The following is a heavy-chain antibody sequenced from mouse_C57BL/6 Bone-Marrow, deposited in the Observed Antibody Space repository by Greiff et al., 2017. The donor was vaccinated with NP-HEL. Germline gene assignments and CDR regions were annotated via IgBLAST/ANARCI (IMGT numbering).Heavy chain of an antibody. J-gene: IGHJ4*01. V-gene: IGHV1-55*01. CDR3: AREGANWGGAMDY. Sequence: VQLQQPGAELVKPGASVKMSCKASGYTFTSYWITWVKQRPGQGLEWIGDIYPGSGSTNYNEKFKSKATLTVDTSSSTAYMQLSSLTSEDSAVYYCAREGANWGGAMDYWGQGTSVTVSS. D-gene: IGHD4-1*01. CDR2: IYPGSGST. CDR1: GYTFTSYW.